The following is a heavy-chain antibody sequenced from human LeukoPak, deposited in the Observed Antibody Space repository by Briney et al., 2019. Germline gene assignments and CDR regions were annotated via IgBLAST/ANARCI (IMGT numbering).Heavy chain of an antibody. D-gene: IGHD1-26*01. CDR2: IYYSGST. J-gene: IGHJ6*03. CDR3: ARAQVGALLGFYYYYMDV. CDR1: GGSISSGSYY. V-gene: IGHV4-61*10. Sequence: PSETLSLTCTVSGGSISSGSYYWSWIRQPAGKALEWIGNIYYSGSTNYNPSLKSRVTISLDTANNQFSLKLSSVTAADTAVYYCARAQVGALLGFYYYYMDVWGKGTTVTVSS.